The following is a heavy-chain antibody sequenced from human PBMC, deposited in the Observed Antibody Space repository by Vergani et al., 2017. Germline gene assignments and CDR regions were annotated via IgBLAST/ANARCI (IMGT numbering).Heavy chain of an antibody. J-gene: IGHJ5*02. D-gene: IGHD3-3*01. CDR2: IYYSGST. CDR1: GGSVSSGSYY. CDR3: ARGVSRYYDFWSGYSVFDP. V-gene: IGHV4-61*01. Sequence: QVQLQESGPGLVKPSETLSLTCTVSGGSVSSGSYYWSWIRQPPGKGLEWIGYIYYSGSTYYNPSLKSRVTISVDTSKNQFSLKLSSVTAADTAVYYCARGVSRYYDFWSGYSVFDPWGQGTLVTVSS.